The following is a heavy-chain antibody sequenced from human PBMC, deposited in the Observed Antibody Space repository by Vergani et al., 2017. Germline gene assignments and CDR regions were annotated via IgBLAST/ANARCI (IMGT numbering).Heavy chain of an antibody. CDR1: GFSFNSYW. Sequence: DVHLAESGGGFFQPGGSLRLSCSASGFSFNSYWMHWVRQVPGKGLLWVSRIKSDGSITAYADSVKGRFTISRDNAQNTLYLQMNSLRVEDTAIYYCGRKQSPASLMDKPIDIWGQGTLVTVSS. CDR3: GRKQSPASLMDKPIDI. CDR2: IKSDGSIT. V-gene: IGHV3-74*03. J-gene: IGHJ5*02. D-gene: IGHD1/OR15-1a*01.